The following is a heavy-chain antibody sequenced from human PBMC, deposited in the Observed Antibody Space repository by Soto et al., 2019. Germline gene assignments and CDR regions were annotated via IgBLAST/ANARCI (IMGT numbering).Heavy chain of an antibody. V-gene: IGHV3-7*01. CDR3: ARDRLDYRRDYLDAFDI. J-gene: IGHJ3*02. Sequence: GGSLRLSCAASGFTFSSYWMSWVRQAPGKGLEWVANIKQDGSEKYYVDSVKGRFTISRDNAKNSLYLQMNSLRAEDTAVYYCARDRLDYRRDYLDAFDIWGQGTMVTVSS. CDR2: IKQDGSEK. D-gene: IGHD3-16*02. CDR1: GFTFSSYW.